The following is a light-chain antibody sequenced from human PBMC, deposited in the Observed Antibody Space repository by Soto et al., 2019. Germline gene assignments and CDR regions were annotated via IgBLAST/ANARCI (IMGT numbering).Light chain of an antibody. CDR2: DAS. J-gene: IGKJ1*01. CDR3: QQLNDYPVT. CDR1: QSVSSY. V-gene: IGKV3-11*01. Sequence: EIVLTQSPATLSLSPGERATLSCRASQSVSSYLAWYQQKPGQAPRLLIYDASNRATGIPARFSGSGSGTDFTLSISSLQPEDFATYYCQQLNDYPVTFGQGTKVDIK.